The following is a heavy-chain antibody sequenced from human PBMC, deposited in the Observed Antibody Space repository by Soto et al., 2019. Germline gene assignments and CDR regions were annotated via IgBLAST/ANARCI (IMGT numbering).Heavy chain of an antibody. CDR2: IYYNAIT. J-gene: IGHJ5*02. D-gene: IGHD6-13*01. CDR3: ARANIAAAGTIFDP. CDR1: GDSVSSGAYY. V-gene: IGHV4-61*08. Sequence: QVKLQESGPGLVKPSETLFLTCTVSGDSVSSGAYYWSWVRQPPGKGLEWIGYIYYNAITNYNPSLKSRVTILVDTSKSEISLTLNSVTAADTAVYYCARANIAAAGTIFDPWGQGVLVTVSA.